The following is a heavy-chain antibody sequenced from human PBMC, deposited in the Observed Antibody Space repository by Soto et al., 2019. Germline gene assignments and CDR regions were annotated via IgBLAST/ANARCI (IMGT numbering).Heavy chain of an antibody. CDR2: IIPIFGTA. J-gene: IGHJ5*02. D-gene: IGHD3-22*01. V-gene: IGHV1-69*06. CDR1: GGTFSSYA. Sequence: QVQLVQSGAEVKKPGSSVKVSCKASGGTFSSYAISWVRQAPGQGLEWMGGIIPIFGTANYAQKFQGRVTITADKSTSTAYMELSSPRSEDTAVYYCARDQANYYDSSGYYGAWGQGTLVTVSS. CDR3: ARDQANYYDSSGYYGA.